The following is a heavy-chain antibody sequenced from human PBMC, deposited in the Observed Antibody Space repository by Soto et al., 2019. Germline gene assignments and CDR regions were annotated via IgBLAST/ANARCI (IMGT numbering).Heavy chain of an antibody. V-gene: IGHV1-69*13. CDR3: ARELVLNSYYYGMDV. CDR2: IIPIFGTA. CDR1: GGTISSYA. Sequence: TSVKVSCTDSGGTISSYAISWVRQAPGQGLEWMGGIIPIFGTANYAQKFQGRVTITADESTSTAYMELSSLRSEDTAVYYCARELVLNSYYYGMDVWGQGTTVTV. D-gene: IGHD2-8*01. J-gene: IGHJ6*02.